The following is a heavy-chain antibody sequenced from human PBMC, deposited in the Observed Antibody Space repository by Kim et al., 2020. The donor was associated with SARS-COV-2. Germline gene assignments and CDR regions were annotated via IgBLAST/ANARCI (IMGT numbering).Heavy chain of an antibody. J-gene: IGHJ4*02. CDR3: ARVGYYYDSSGYYLFDY. V-gene: IGHV4-31*03. D-gene: IGHD3-22*01. Sequence: SETLSLTCTVSGGSISSGGYYWSWIRQHPGKGLEWIGYIYYSGSTYYNPSLKSRVTISVDTSKNQFSLKLSSVTAADTAVYYCARVGYYYDSSGYYLFDYWGQGTLVTVSS. CDR1: GGSISSGGYY. CDR2: IYYSGST.